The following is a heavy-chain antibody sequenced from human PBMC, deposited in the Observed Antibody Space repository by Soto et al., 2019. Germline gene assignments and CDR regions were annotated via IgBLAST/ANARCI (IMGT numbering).Heavy chain of an antibody. CDR2: IYPGDSDT. V-gene: IGHV5-51*01. CDR1: GYSFTSYW. Sequence: PGESLKISCKGSGYSFTSYWIGWVRQMPGKGLEWMGIIYPGDSDTRYSPSFQGQVTISADKSISTAYLQWSSLKASDTAMYYCARQDGDPYYYYYIDVWGKGTTVTVSS. D-gene: IGHD4-17*01. J-gene: IGHJ6*03. CDR3: ARQDGDPYYYYYIDV.